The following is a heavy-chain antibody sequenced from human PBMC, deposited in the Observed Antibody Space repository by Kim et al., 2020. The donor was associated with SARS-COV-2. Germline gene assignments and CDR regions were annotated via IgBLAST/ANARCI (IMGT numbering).Heavy chain of an antibody. J-gene: IGHJ4*01. V-gene: IGHV4-59*08. CDR3: ARTNYYGAGTYYYFDS. D-gene: IGHD3-10*01. CDR1: GGSISSYY. Sequence: SETLSLTCTVSGGSISSYYWSWIRQPPGKGLEWIGYVYYSGSTDYNPSLKSRVTISVDTSKIQFSLNLTSVTAADTAVYYCARTNYYGAGTYYYFDSWG. CDR2: VYYSGST.